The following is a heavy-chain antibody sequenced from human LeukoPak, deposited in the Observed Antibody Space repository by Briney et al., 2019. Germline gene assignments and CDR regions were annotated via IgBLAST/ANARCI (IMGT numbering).Heavy chain of an antibody. CDR3: ARSSSRWYNRLANWFDP. D-gene: IGHD6-13*01. CDR1: GFTFSDYH. CDR2: ISNSGSTI. J-gene: IGHJ5*02. V-gene: IGHV3-11*01. Sequence: GGSLRLSCAASGFTFSDYHMSWIRQAPGKGLEWVSYISNSGSTIYYADSVKGRFTISRDNAKNSLYLQMNSLRAEDTAVYYCARSSSRWYNRLANWFDPWGQGTLVTVSS.